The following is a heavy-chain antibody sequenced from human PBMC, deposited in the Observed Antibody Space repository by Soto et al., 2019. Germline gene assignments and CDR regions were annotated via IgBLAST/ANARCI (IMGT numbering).Heavy chain of an antibody. Sequence: GGSLRLSCASSGFTFSKAWMNWVRQAPGKGLEWVGRIKSKTDGETTDYAAPVKGRFTISRDDSKNTVYLQIDSLKTEDTAVYYCTIVGSTMTTYAFDIWGQGTMVTVSS. CDR1: GFTFSKAW. D-gene: IGHD3-22*01. J-gene: IGHJ3*02. CDR2: IKSKTDGETT. CDR3: TIVGSTMTTYAFDI. V-gene: IGHV3-15*07.